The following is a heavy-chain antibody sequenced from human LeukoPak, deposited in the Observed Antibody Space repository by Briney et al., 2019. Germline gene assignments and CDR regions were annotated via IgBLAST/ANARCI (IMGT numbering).Heavy chain of an antibody. CDR2: MYSRGDT. CDR1: GFTVSDNY. J-gene: IGHJ5*02. CDR3: ARDAPQVPAAGVLAS. Sequence: GGSLRLSCAASGFTVSDNYMSWVRQPPGKGLEWVSVMYSRGDTYYANSVKGRFTFSRDISKNTLHLQMNGLRTEDTAMYYCARDAPQVPAAGVLASWGQGTLVIVSS. V-gene: IGHV3-53*01. D-gene: IGHD6-13*01.